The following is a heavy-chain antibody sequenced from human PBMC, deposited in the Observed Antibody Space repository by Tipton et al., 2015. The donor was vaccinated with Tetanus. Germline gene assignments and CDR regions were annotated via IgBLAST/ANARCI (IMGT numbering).Heavy chain of an antibody. CDR1: GYSFTSHW. CDR2: IFPDDSDT. J-gene: IGHJ5*02. CDR3: GRGDSTSSPFDP. D-gene: IGHD6-6*01. Sequence: QLVQSGADVKKPGESLKISCKASGYSFTSHWIGWVRQMPGKGLEGMGMIFPDDSDTRYSPSFQGHVTFSVDKSTSTGYLRRSSLKASDTAMCFCGRGDSTSSPFDPWGQGTLVACSS. V-gene: IGHV5-51*01.